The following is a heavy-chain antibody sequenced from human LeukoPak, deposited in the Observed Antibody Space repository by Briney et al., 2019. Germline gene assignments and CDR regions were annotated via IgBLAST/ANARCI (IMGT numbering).Heavy chain of an antibody. CDR2: ISGSGAGT. Sequence: PGGSLRLSCAASGFTFSSYAMSWVRQAPGKGLEWVSAISGSGAGTYYADSVKGRFTISRDNSKNTLYLQMNSLRADDTAVYYYAKGSYSSGWANRYWGQGTLVTVSS. D-gene: IGHD6-19*01. J-gene: IGHJ4*02. CDR1: GFTFSSYA. V-gene: IGHV3-23*01. CDR3: AKGSYSSGWANRY.